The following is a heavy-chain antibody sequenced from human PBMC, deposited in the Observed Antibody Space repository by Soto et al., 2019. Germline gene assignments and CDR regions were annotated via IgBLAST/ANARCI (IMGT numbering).Heavy chain of an antibody. Sequence: ASVKVSCKASGYTFTSYGISWVRQAPGQGLEWMGWISAYNGNTNYAQKLQGRVTMTTDTSTSTAYMELRSLRSDDTAVYYCASSLKPRSGEHTQDSWGQQTLVTVSS. CDR1: GYTFTSYG. V-gene: IGHV1-18*01. CDR3: ASSLKPRSGEHTQDS. D-gene: IGHD6-25*01. J-gene: IGHJ4*02. CDR2: ISAYNGNT.